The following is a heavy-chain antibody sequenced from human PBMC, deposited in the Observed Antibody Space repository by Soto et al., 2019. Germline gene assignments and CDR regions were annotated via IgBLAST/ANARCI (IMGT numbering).Heavy chain of an antibody. CDR1: GFTFNTYN. CDR2: ISTSGTYV. J-gene: IGHJ2*01. V-gene: IGHV3-21*01. Sequence: EVQLLESGGGLVQPGGSLRLSCAASGFTFNTYNMNWVRQAPGKGLEWVSSISTSGTYVHYGDSVKGRFTISRDNAKNSLYLQMNSLRAEDTAVYYCASGNYGSGSNQYWYFDLWGRGTLVSVSS. CDR3: ASGNYGSGSNQYWYFDL. D-gene: IGHD3-10*01.